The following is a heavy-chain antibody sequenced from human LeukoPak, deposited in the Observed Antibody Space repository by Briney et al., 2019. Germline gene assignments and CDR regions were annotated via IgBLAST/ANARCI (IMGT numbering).Heavy chain of an antibody. CDR1: GFDFSVFY. Sequence: PGGSLKLSCAASGFDFSVFYMHWVPQASGRGLEWVGLIRSKPSSYTTVYAASVKGRFVISRDDSENTAYLQMNSLKAEDTAVYYCTRQDCSGGSCSHVDSWGQGTLVSVSS. D-gene: IGHD2-15*01. V-gene: IGHV3-73*01. CDR2: IRSKPSSYTT. CDR3: TRQDCSGGSCSHVDS. J-gene: IGHJ4*02.